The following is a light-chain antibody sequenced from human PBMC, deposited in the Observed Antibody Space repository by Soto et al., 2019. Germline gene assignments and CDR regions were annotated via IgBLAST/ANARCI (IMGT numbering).Light chain of an antibody. J-gene: IGKJ2*01. CDR1: QSVLYNSNNKNY. V-gene: IGKV4-1*01. CDR3: QQYESTPPT. Sequence: DIVMTQSPDSLAVSLGERATINCKSSQSVLYNSNNKNYLAWYQQRPGQPPKLLIYWASTRESGVPDRFSGSGSGTDFTLTITSLQAEDVALYYCQQYESTPPTFGQGTKLEIK. CDR2: WAS.